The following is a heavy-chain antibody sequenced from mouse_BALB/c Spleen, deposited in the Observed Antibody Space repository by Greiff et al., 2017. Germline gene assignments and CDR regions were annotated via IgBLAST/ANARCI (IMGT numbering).Heavy chain of an antibody. D-gene: IGHD2-3*01. CDR3: TRSDGYYGYFDV. CDR2: IDPETGGT. CDR1: GYTFTDYE. Sequence: QVQLKQSGAELVRPGASVTLSCKASGYTFTDYEMHWVKQTPVHGLEWIGAIDPETGGTAYNQKFKGKATLTADKSSSTAYMEIRSLTSEDSAVYYCTRSDGYYGYFDVWGAGTTVTVSS. V-gene: IGHV1-15*01. J-gene: IGHJ1*01.